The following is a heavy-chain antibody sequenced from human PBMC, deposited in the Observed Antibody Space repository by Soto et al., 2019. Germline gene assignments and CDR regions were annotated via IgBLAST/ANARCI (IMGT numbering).Heavy chain of an antibody. V-gene: IGHV3-23*01. Sequence: EVQLLESGGGLVQPGGSLRLSCAASGFTFSSYALSWFRQAPGKGLGWVSGISGGGGSTYYADSVKGRFTISRDNSKNTLYLQMNSLRAEDTAVYYCAKDGNPIPYLTGYYRLGWFDPWGQGTLVTVSS. CDR1: GFTFSSYA. J-gene: IGHJ5*02. CDR2: ISGGGGST. CDR3: AKDGNPIPYLTGYYRLGWFDP. D-gene: IGHD3-9*01.